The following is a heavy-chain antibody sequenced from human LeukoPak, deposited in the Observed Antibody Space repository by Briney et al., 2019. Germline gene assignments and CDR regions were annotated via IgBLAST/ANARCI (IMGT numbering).Heavy chain of an antibody. CDR3: ARGLGSSGWYRAHFQH. D-gene: IGHD6-19*01. CDR2: IYYSGST. Sequence: PSETLSLTCTVSGGSISSGGYYWSWIRQHPGKGLEWIGYIYYSGSTYYNPSLKSRVTISVDTSKNQFSLKLSSVTAADTAVYYCARGLGSSGWYRAHFQHWGQGTLVTVSS. J-gene: IGHJ1*01. V-gene: IGHV4-31*03. CDR1: GGSISSGGYY.